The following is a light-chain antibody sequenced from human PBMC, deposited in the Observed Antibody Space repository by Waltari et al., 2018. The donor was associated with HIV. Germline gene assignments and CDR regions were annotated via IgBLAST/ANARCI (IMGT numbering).Light chain of an antibody. CDR3: QQYLNWPRT. Sequence: EIVMTQSPATLSVSPGEKVTLSCRASQSVSSNLAWYQQKPGQAPGLLIYGASTRAAGIPARFSGSGAGREFTLSISSLQSEDFAVYYCQQYLNWPRTFGQGTKVEI. CDR2: GAS. V-gene: IGKV3-15*01. CDR1: QSVSSN. J-gene: IGKJ1*01.